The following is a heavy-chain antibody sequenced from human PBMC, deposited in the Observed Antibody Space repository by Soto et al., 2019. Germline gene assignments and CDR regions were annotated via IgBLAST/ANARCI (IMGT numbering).Heavy chain of an antibody. CDR2: INPSGGST. Sequence: ASVTVSCTASGYTLTSYYMHWVRQAPGQGLEWMGIINPSGGSTSYAQKLQGGVTMTRDTSTSTVYMELSSLRSEDTAVYYCARVSGDRYYYMDVWGKGTTVTVSS. J-gene: IGHJ6*03. CDR3: ARVSGDRYYYMDV. CDR1: GYTLTSYY. V-gene: IGHV1-46*03.